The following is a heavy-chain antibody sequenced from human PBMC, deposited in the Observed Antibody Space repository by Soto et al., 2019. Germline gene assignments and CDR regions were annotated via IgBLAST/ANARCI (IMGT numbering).Heavy chain of an antibody. CDR1: GGSIGTSD. CDR3: ARVNYGDYYYGMDV. Sequence: SETLSLTCTVSGGSIGTSDWSWVRQPPEKGLEFIGYMYYGGSTNYNPSLKSRVTISVDTSKNQFSLKLSSVTAADTALYYCARVNYGDYYYGMDVWGQGTTVTVSS. J-gene: IGHJ6*02. D-gene: IGHD4-17*01. V-gene: IGHV4-59*01. CDR2: MYYGGST.